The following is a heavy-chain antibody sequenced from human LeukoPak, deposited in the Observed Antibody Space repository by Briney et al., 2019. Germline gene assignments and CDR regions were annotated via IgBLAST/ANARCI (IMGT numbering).Heavy chain of an antibody. CDR3: ASIGYCSGGSCR. CDR1: GFTFSSYA. V-gene: IGHV3-30*04. D-gene: IGHD2-15*01. J-gene: IGHJ4*02. Sequence: GGSLRLSCAASGFTFSSYAMHWVRQAPGKGLEWGAVISYDGSNKYYADSVKGRFTISRDNSKNTLYLQMNSLRAEDTAVYYCASIGYCSGGSCRWGQGTLVTVSS. CDR2: ISYDGSNK.